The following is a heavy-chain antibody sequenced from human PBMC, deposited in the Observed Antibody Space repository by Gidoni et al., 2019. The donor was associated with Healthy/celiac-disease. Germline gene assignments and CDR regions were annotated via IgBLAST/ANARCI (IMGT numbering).Heavy chain of an antibody. J-gene: IGHJ4*02. V-gene: IGHV1-2*02. Sequence: QVQLAQCGAAVEKRGASVQVCCKAYGHTFTGYYMHWVRQAPGQGLEWMGWINPNSGCTNYAQKFQGRVSMTRDTSISTAYMELCRLRSDDTAVYYCAIIYSSGGYDYWGQGTLVTVSS. D-gene: IGHD6-19*01. CDR2: INPNSGCT. CDR3: AIIYSSGGYDY. CDR1: GHTFTGYY.